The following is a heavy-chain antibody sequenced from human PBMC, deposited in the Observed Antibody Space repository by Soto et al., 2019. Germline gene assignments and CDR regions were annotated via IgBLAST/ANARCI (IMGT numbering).Heavy chain of an antibody. V-gene: IGHV1-69*01. J-gene: IGHJ4*02. CDR2: IVPILGSA. D-gene: IGHD6-19*01. CDR3: ASPRGYRGGWYTYFDY. CDR1: GGTFTSFA. Sequence: QVQLVQSGAEVKKPGSSVRVSCKASGGTFTSFAFSWVRQAPGQGLEWMGGIVPILGSANYARNFQDRVTITADQATTTAYMELSSLRSEDTAVYYCASPRGYRGGWYTYFDYGGQGTLVTVSS.